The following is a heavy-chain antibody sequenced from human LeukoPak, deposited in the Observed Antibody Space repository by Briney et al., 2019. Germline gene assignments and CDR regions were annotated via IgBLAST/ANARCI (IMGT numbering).Heavy chain of an antibody. J-gene: IGHJ6*02. V-gene: IGHV1-18*01. D-gene: IGHD6-13*01. CDR3: ARDPSPGYSSSWYGSYYYYGMDV. CDR1: GYTFTSYG. CDR2: ISAYNGNT. Sequence: ASVKVSCKASGYTFTSYGISWVRQAPGQGLEWMGWISAYNGNTNYAQKLQGRVTMTTDTSTSTAYMELRSLRSDDTAVYYCARDPSPGYSSSWYGSYYYYGMDVWGQGTTVTVSS.